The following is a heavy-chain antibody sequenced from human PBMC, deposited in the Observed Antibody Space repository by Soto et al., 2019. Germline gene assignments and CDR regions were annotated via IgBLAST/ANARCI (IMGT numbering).Heavy chain of an antibody. J-gene: IGHJ6*02. V-gene: IGHV3-30*18. D-gene: IGHD3-10*01. CDR3: AKPPGVRAPYGMDV. CDR1: GFTFSSYG. CDR2: ISYDGSNK. Sequence: QAGGSLRLSCAASGFTFSSYGMHWVRQAPGKGLEWVAVISYDGSNKYYADSVKGRLTISRDNSKNTLYLQMNSLRAEDTAVYYCAKPPGVRAPYGMDVWGQGTTVTVSS.